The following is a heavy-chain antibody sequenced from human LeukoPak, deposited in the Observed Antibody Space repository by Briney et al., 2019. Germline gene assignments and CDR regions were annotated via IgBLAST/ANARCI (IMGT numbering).Heavy chain of an antibody. D-gene: IGHD2-15*01. CDR1: GGSFSGYY. Sequence: SETLSLTCAVYGGSFSGYYWSWIRQPPGKGLEWIGEINHSGSTNYNPSLKSRVTISVDTSKNQFSLKLSSVTAADTAVYYCAREGYCSGGSCYGYWGQGTLVTVSS. J-gene: IGHJ4*02. V-gene: IGHV4-34*01. CDR2: INHSGST. CDR3: AREGYCSGGSCYGY.